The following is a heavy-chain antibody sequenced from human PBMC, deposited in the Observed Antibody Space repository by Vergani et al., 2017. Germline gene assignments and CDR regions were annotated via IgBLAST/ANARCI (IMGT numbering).Heavy chain of an antibody. V-gene: IGHV3-20*04. CDR2: INWNGGGT. CDR3: GMYCSSPTCGTHPRVQNYGMDV. Sequence: EVQLVESGGGVVRPGGSLRLSCAASGFTFDDYGMSWVRQAPGKGLEWVSGINWNGGGTGYADSVKGRFTISRDNAKNSLYLQMNSLRAEDTALYYCGMYCSSPTCGTHPRVQNYGMDVWGQ. D-gene: IGHD2-2*01. J-gene: IGHJ6*02. CDR1: GFTFDDYG.